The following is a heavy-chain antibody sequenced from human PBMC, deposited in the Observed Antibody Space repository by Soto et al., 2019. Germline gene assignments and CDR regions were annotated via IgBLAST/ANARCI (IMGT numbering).Heavy chain of an antibody. CDR1: GYTLTELS. CDR2: FDPEDGET. V-gene: IGHV1-24*01. CDR3: ATSVLVPAATYYFDY. J-gene: IGHJ4*02. D-gene: IGHD2-2*01. Sequence: GASVEVSCQVFGYTLTELSIHLVRQAPGKGLEWMGGFDPEDGETIYAQKFQGRVTMTEDTSTDTAYMELSSLRSEDTAVYYCATSVLVPAATYYFDYWGQGTLVTVSS.